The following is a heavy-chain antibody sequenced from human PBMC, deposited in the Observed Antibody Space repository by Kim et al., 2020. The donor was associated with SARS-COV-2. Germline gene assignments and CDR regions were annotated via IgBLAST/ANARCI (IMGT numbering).Heavy chain of an antibody. V-gene: IGHV4-34*01. Sequence: SETLSLTCAVYGGSFSGYYWSWIRQPPGKGLEWIGEINHSGSTNYNPSLKSRVTISVDTSKNQFSLKLSSVTAADTAVYYCARGSSSGWYRLYYFDYWGQGTLVTVSS. CDR3: ARGSSSGWYRLYYFDY. J-gene: IGHJ4*02. CDR2: INHSGST. CDR1: GGSFSGYY. D-gene: IGHD6-19*01.